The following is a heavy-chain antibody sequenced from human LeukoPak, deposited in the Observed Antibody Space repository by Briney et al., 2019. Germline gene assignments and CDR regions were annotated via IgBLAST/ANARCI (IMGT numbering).Heavy chain of an antibody. J-gene: IGHJ4*02. CDR3: GKTTTGYSSGQKPAWPVDY. CDR2: IFGSGGSA. V-gene: IGHV3-23*01. D-gene: IGHD6-19*01. Sequence: GGGLRLSCEAPGVTFGIYAMYWGREAPGKGLGWGAGIFGSGGSAHYADSAKGRFTISRDNSKNTVYLQINSLRAEDAAVYCCGKTTTGYSSGQKPAWPVDYWGQGTLVTVSS. CDR1: GVTFGIYA.